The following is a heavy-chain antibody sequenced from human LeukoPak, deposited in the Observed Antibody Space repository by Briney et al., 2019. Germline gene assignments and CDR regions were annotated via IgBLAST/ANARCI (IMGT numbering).Heavy chain of an antibody. Sequence: GGSLRPSCVASGFTFRNYWMSWVRQAPGKGLGWVANTNQDGSEKYYVDSVKGRFTISRDNAKNSLYLQMNSLRAEDTAVYYCARELVVGPAEYFQDWGQGTLVTVSS. D-gene: IGHD2-8*02. J-gene: IGHJ1*01. V-gene: IGHV3-7*01. CDR3: ARELVVGPAEYFQD. CDR2: TNQDGSEK. CDR1: GFTFRNYW.